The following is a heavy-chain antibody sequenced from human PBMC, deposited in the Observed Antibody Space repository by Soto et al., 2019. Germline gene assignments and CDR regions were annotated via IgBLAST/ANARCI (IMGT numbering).Heavy chain of an antibody. Sequence: SVKVSCKASGGTFSSYAISWVRQAPGQGFEWMGGIIPIFGTANYAQKFQGRVTITADESTSTAYMELSSLRSEDTAVYYCVRFGVAGWGYYYYGMDVWGQGTTVTVSS. D-gene: IGHD3-3*01. CDR2: IIPIFGTA. CDR3: VRFGVAGWGYYYYGMDV. J-gene: IGHJ6*02. CDR1: GGTFSSYA. V-gene: IGHV1-69*13.